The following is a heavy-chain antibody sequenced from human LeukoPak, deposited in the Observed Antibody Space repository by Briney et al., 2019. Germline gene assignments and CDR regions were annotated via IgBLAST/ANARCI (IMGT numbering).Heavy chain of an antibody. CDR1: GGSISSGGYY. CDR2: IYYSGST. D-gene: IGHD2-2*01. CDR3: ARGETCSSTSCYLDYYYGMDV. Sequence: SQTLSLTCTVSGGSISSGGYYWSWIRQHPGRGLELIGYIYYSGSTYYNPSLNSRVTISVDTSKNQFSLKLSSVTAADTAVYYCARGETCSSTSCYLDYYYGMDVWGQGTTVTVSS. V-gene: IGHV4-31*03. J-gene: IGHJ6*02.